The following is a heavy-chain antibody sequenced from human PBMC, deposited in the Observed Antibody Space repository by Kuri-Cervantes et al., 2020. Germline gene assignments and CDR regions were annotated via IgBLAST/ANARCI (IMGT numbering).Heavy chain of an antibody. CDR3: ATRLYYDFWSGYYTGLDYLDY. CDR2: IKCDGSEK. V-gene: IGHV3-52*01. D-gene: IGHD3-3*01. CDR1: GFTFSSSW. Sequence: GGSLRLSCAASGFTFSSSWMHWVCQAPEKGLEWVADIKCDGSEKYYVDSVKGRLTISRDNAKNSLYLQVNSLRAEDTAVYYCATRLYYDFWSGYYTGLDYLDYWGQGTLVTVSS. J-gene: IGHJ4*02.